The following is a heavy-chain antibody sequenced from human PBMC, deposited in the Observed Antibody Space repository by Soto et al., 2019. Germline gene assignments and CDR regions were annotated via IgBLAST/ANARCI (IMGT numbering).Heavy chain of an antibody. CDR3: AKLLVLEWDQQDSVS. CDR2: LPYDSSNK. J-gene: IGHJ4*02. V-gene: IGHV3-30*18. Sequence: GGSLRLSCTASGFTFSKYGMHWVRQAPGKGLEWVAVLPYDSSNKYYADSVKGRFTISRDNSKNTLYLEMNSLRTEDTAVYYCAKLLVLEWDQQDSVSWGQGTLVTVSS. D-gene: IGHD3-3*01. CDR1: GFTFSKYG.